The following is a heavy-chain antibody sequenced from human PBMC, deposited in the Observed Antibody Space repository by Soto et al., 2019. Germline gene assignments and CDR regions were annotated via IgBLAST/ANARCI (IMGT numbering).Heavy chain of an antibody. CDR2: IWYDGSNK. CDR3: ARALSGTTGAFDI. CDR1: GFSFSTSG. V-gene: IGHV3-33*01. Sequence: QVQLVESGGGVVQPGRSLRLSCAASGFSFSTSGMHWVRQAPGKGLEWVAVIWYDGSNKYSADAVRGRFTISRDNSKRMLDLQMDSLRAEDTAVYYCARALSGTTGAFDIWGHGTLVTVSS. J-gene: IGHJ3*02. D-gene: IGHD1-7*01.